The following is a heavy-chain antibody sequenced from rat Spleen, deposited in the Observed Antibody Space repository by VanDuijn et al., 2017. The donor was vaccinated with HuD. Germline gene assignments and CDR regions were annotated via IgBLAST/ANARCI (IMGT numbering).Heavy chain of an antibody. J-gene: IGHJ2*01. CDR2: ISYDGSST. V-gene: IGHV5-7*01. Sequence: EVQLVESGGGLVQPGRSLKLSCAASGFTFSDYNMAWVRQAPKKGLEWVATISYDGSSTYYRDSVKGRFTISRDNAKSTLYLQMDSLRSEDTATYYCARWGSRDYWGQGVMVTVSS. D-gene: IGHD4-3*01. CDR3: ARWGSRDY. CDR1: GFTFSDYN.